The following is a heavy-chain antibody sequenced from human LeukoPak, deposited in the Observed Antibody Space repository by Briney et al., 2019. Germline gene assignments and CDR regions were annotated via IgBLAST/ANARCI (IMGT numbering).Heavy chain of an antibody. D-gene: IGHD6-13*01. CDR3: ARAVTGYSSSWDFDY. J-gene: IGHJ4*02. V-gene: IGHV1-8*01. CDR1: GYTFTSYD. CDR2: MNPNSGNT. Sequence: ASVKVSCKASGYTFTSYDINWVRRATGQGLEWMGWMNPNSGNTGYAQKFQGRVTMTRNTSISTAYMELSSLRSEDTAVYYCARAVTGYSSSWDFDYWGQGTLVTVSS.